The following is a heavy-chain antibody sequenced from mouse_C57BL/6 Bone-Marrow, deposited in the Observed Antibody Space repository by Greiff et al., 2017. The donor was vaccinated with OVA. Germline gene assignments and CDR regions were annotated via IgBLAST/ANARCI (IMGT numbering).Heavy chain of an antibody. J-gene: IGHJ4*01. CDR2: IDPSDSYT. V-gene: IGHV1-59*01. CDR3: ARGDSSGYGAMDY. CDR1: GYTFTSYW. D-gene: IGHD3-2*02. Sequence: QVQLKQPGAELVRPGTSVKLSCKASGYTFTSYWMHWVKQRPGQGLEWIGVIDPSDSYTNYNQKFKGKATLTVDTSSSTAYMQLSSLTSEDSAVYYCARGDSSGYGAMDYWGQGTSVTVSS.